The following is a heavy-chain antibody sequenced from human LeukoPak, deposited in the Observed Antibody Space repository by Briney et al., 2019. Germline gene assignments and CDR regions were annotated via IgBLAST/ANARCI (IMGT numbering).Heavy chain of an antibody. J-gene: IGHJ6*02. D-gene: IGHD3-16*01. Sequence: LSLTCAVSGGPISIGGYSWSWVRQAPGKGLEWVANIKQDGSEKYYVDSVKGRFTISRDNAKNSLYLQMNSLRAEDTAVYYCARGLITFAYGMDVWGQGTMVTVSS. CDR2: IKQDGSEK. CDR3: ARGLITFAYGMDV. V-gene: IGHV3-7*01. CDR1: GGPISIGGYS.